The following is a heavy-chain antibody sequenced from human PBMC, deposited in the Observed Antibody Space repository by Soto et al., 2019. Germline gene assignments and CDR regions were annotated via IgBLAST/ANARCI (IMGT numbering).Heavy chain of an antibody. Sequence: GGSLRLSCAASGFTFSSYWMSWVRQAPGKGLEWVANIKQDGSEKCYVDSVKGRFTISRDNAKNSLYLQMNSLRAEDTAVYYCARVAGDFNPDYWGQGTLVTVSS. CDR3: ARVAGDFNPDY. D-gene: IGHD7-27*01. J-gene: IGHJ4*02. CDR1: GFTFSSYW. CDR2: IKQDGSEK. V-gene: IGHV3-7*03.